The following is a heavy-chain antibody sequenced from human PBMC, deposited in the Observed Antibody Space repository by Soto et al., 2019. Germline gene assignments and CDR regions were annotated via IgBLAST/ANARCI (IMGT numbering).Heavy chain of an antibody. Sequence: GGSLRLSCAASGFTFSRYWMHWVRQAPGKGLVWVARINSDGSYRSHADSVKGRLAISRDNAKNTLYLQMNGLTADDTAVYYCVKDRSDSSYGMDVWGPGTTVTVSS. J-gene: IGHJ6*02. CDR3: VKDRSDSSYGMDV. V-gene: IGHV3-74*01. D-gene: IGHD4-4*01. CDR1: GFTFSRYW. CDR2: INSDGSYR.